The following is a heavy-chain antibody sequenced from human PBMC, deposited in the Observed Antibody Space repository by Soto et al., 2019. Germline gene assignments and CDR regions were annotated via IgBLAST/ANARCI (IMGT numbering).Heavy chain of an antibody. CDR3: ASVLELHYCYGMDV. CDR2: IIPIFGTA. J-gene: IGHJ6*02. Sequence: SVKVSCKASGGTFSSYAISWVRQAPGQGLEWMGGIIPIFGTADYAQKFQGRVTITADESTSTAYMELSSLRSEDTAVYYCASVLELHYCYGMDVWGQGTTVTVSS. D-gene: IGHD1-7*01. CDR1: GGTFSSYA. V-gene: IGHV1-69*13.